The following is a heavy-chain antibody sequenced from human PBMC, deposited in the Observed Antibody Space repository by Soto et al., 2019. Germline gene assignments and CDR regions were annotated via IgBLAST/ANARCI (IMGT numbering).Heavy chain of an antibody. CDR2: IDWDGEK. CDR3: ARIQRLHDSSGYYQYYFDS. CDR1: GCSLSTTAMC. Sequence: SGPTLVNPTQTLTLTCTFSGCSLSTTAMCVSWIRQPPGKALEWLARIDWDGEKYYTTSLKTRLTISKDTSRNQVVLTMTNMDPVDTATYYCARIQRLHDSSGYYQYYFDSWGQGTLVTVSS. V-gene: IGHV2-70*11. D-gene: IGHD3-22*01. J-gene: IGHJ4*02.